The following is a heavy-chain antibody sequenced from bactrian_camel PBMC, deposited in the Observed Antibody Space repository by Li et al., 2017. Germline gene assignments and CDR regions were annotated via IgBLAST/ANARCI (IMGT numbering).Heavy chain of an antibody. CDR3: AAEVDGIFRRLAPALSNKCDWNS. D-gene: IGHD8*01. Sequence: HVQLVESGGGSVQPGGSLRLSCTASGYSYSLPCMAWFRQVPGKEREGVAAIYTGGDITYNADNVKGRFTISRDDAKTTVYLQMNSLKPEDSGIYYCAAEVDGIFRRLAPALSNKCDWNSWGQGTQVTVS. V-gene: IGHV3S1*01. J-gene: IGHJ6*01. CDR2: IYTGGDIT. CDR1: GYSYSLPC.